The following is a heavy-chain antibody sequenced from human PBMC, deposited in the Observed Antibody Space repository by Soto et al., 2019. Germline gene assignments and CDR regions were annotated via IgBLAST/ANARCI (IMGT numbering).Heavy chain of an antibody. V-gene: IGHV4-39*01. J-gene: IGHJ4*02. Sequence: SETLCLPCTVSADSITSNSNFWAWIRQPPGKGLEWIGSIYYSGTTYYNPSLKSRVTISVDRSKNQFSLKLSSVTAADTAVYYCARHFSVYSFDYLGQGALVT. CDR1: ADSITSNSNF. CDR2: IYYSGTT. CDR3: ARHFSVYSFDY.